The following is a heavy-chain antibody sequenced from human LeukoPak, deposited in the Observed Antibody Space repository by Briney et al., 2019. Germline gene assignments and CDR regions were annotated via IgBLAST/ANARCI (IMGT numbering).Heavy chain of an antibody. V-gene: IGHV3-21*01. CDR2: ISSSSSYI. CDR3: ARGLRRSGSYYRGDAFDI. J-gene: IGHJ3*02. Sequence: PGGSLRLSCAASGFTFSSYEMNWVRQAPGKGLEWVSSISSSSSYIYYADSVKGRFTISRDNAKNSLYLQMNSLRAEDTAVYYCARGLRRSGSYYRGDAFDIWGQGTMVTVSS. CDR1: GFTFSSYE. D-gene: IGHD1-26*01.